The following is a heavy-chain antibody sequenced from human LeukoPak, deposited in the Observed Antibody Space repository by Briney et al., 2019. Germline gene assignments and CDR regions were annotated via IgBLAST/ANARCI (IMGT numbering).Heavy chain of an antibody. CDR2: IGDGGGNT. D-gene: IGHD1-14*01. CDR1: GFTFSSYA. CDR3: AKGPELATLFYFDY. J-gene: IGHJ4*02. Sequence: GGSPRLSCAASGFTFSSYALSWVRQAPWKGLEWVSTIGDGGGNTYYADSVKGRFTVSRDNSKNTLYLQMNSLRGEDTAVYYCAKGPELATLFYFDYWGQGTLVTVSS. V-gene: IGHV3-23*01.